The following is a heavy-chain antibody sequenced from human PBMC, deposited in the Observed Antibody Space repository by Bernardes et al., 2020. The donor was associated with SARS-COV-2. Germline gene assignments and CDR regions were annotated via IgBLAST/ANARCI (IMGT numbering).Heavy chain of an antibody. D-gene: IGHD2-2*01. CDR1: GYIFTDYY. V-gene: IGHV1-2*02. CDR3: ARVTSSQRDGFDV. CDR2: VNPKSGDT. J-gene: IGHJ3*01. Sequence: ASVKVSCKASGYIFTDYYLHWVRQAPGQGLEWMGWVNPKSGDTDYAQKFQGRVTMTRDTAITTAYMELRRLTSDDTALYYCARVTSSQRDGFDVWGQGTMVTVSS.